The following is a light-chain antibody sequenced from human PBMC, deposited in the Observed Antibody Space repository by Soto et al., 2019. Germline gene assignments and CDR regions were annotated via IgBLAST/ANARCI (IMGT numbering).Light chain of an antibody. Sequence: DIVMTQSPLSSPVTLGQSASISCRSSQSLVHGDGNTYLSWFQQRPGQPPRLLIYRGSHRFSGVPDRFSGSGAGTDFTLTISRVEPEDVGVYYCMQATQSLWTFGQGTKVEI. CDR3: MQATQSLWT. V-gene: IGKV2-24*01. CDR2: RGS. J-gene: IGKJ1*01. CDR1: QSLVHGDGNTY.